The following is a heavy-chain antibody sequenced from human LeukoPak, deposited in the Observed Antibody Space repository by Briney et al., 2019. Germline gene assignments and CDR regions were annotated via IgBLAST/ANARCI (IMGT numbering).Heavy chain of an antibody. CDR3: AKDRYSYAFEYSDS. Sequence: GGSLRLSCAASGFSFTNYWMHWVRQAPGKGLVWVSHINSDGSATRYADSVKGRFTISRDNSKNTLSLQVSSLRTEDTAVYYCAKDRYSYAFEYSDSWGQGTLVTVSS. CDR2: INSDGSAT. CDR1: GFSFTNYW. D-gene: IGHD5-18*01. V-gene: IGHV3-74*01. J-gene: IGHJ4*02.